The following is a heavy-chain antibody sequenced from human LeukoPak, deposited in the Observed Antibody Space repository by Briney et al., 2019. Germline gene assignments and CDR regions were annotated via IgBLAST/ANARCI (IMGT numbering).Heavy chain of an antibody. D-gene: IGHD3-10*01. CDR3: ARESSGNYYNPLVYMDV. CDR2: IFTSGIT. J-gene: IGHJ6*03. V-gene: IGHV4-4*07. Sequence: SETLSLTCAVSGGSISIYYWNWIRQPAGKGLEWIGRIFTSGITNYDPSLKSRVTMSVDTSKNQFSLNLSSVTAADTAVYYCARESSGNYYNPLVYMDVWGKGTTVTVSS. CDR1: GGSISIYY.